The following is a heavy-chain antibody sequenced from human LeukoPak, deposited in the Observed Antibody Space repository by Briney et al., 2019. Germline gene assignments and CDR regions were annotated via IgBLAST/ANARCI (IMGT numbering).Heavy chain of an antibody. J-gene: IGHJ4*02. CDR3: ARLRRNSDRSGYYYYYDY. V-gene: IGHV3-21*04. CDR2: ISVGSNYI. Sequence: KPGGFLRLSCAASGYTFSSYSINWVRQAPGKGLEWVSSISVGSNYIYYADSVRGRFSISRDDARNSLYLQMDSLRGDDTAVYYCARLRRNSDRSGYYYYYDYWGQGTLVTVSS. CDR1: GYTFSSYS. D-gene: IGHD3-22*01.